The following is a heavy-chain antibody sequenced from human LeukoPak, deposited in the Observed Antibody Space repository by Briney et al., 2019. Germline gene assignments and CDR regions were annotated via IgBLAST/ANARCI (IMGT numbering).Heavy chain of an antibody. D-gene: IGHD2/OR15-2a*01. CDR3: XXXXNTGLDP. CDR1: XXTFXSXG. CDR2: ISPRGDIT. J-gene: IGHJ5*02. Sequence: XAXSXXTFXSXGMNWVRQAPGKGLEWVSGISPRGDITYYADSVKGRFTISRDNSKKTLYLQMNSLRAEDTGVDYCXXXXNTGLDPWGQGTLVTVSS. V-gene: IGHV3-23*01.